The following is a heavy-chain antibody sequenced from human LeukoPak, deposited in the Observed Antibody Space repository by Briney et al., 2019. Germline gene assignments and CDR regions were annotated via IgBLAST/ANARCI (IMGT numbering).Heavy chain of an antibody. CDR3: ARPEGGEMATPN. CDR2: IIPILGIA. Sequence: GASVKVSCKASGGTFSSYAISWVRQAPGQGLEWMGRIIPILGIANYAQKFQGRVTITADKSTSTAYMELSSLRSEDTAVYYCARPEGGEMATPNWGQGTLVTVSS. V-gene: IGHV1-69*04. CDR1: GGTFSSYA. J-gene: IGHJ4*02. D-gene: IGHD5-12*01.